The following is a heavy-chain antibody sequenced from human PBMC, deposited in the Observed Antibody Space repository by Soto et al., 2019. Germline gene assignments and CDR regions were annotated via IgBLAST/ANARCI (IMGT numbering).Heavy chain of an antibody. Sequence: GESLKISCEGSGFTVSSNYMTWVRQAQGKGLEWVSAMYPDGSTFYARSVKGGFTISRDISKNTLYLQMTSLRAEDTAVYFCARDSFYYGSGSPSRDAFDIWGQGTMVTVSS. D-gene: IGHD3-10*01. CDR3: ARDSFYYGSGSPSRDAFDI. J-gene: IGHJ3*02. V-gene: IGHV3-66*01. CDR2: MYPDGST. CDR1: GFTVSSNY.